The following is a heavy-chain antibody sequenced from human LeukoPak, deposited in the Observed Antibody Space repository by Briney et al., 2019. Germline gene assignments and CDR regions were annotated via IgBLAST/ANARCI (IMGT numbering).Heavy chain of an antibody. Sequence: SVKVSCKASGGTFSSYAISWVRQAPGQGLEWMGGIIPIFGTANYAQKFQGRVTITTDESTSTAYMELSSLRSEDTAVYYCARGPEGAAAPFYYWGQGTLVTVSS. D-gene: IGHD6-13*01. CDR1: GGTFSSYA. CDR2: IIPIFGTA. CDR3: ARGPEGAAAPFYY. J-gene: IGHJ4*02. V-gene: IGHV1-69*05.